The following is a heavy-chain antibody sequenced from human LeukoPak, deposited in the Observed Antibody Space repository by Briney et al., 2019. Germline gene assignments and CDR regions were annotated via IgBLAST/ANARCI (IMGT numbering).Heavy chain of an antibody. CDR2: ISSSSSYI. CDR3: ARDPRAHYYGSGNYMDV. D-gene: IGHD3-10*01. V-gene: IGHV3-21*01. CDR1: GFTFSSYS. Sequence: KPGGSLRLSCAASGFTFSSYSMNWVRQAPGKGLEWVSSISSSSSYIYYADSVKGRFTISRDNAKNSLYLQMNSLRAEDTAVYYCARDPRAHYYGSGNYMDVWGKGTTVTVSS. J-gene: IGHJ6*03.